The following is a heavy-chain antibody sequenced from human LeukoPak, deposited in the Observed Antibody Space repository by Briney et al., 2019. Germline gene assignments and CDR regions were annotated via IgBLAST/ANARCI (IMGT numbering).Heavy chain of an antibody. J-gene: IGHJ4*02. CDR1: GFTFSSYS. Sequence: GGSLRLSCAAAGFTFSSYSISWVRQAPGNWLEWQSAISGSGGSTYYADSVKGRFTISRDNSKNTLYLQMNSLRAEDTAVYYCAKEGIAAAGTPPDYWGQGTLVTVSS. CDR2: ISGSGGST. D-gene: IGHD6-13*01. V-gene: IGHV3-23*01. CDR3: AKEGIAAAGTPPDY.